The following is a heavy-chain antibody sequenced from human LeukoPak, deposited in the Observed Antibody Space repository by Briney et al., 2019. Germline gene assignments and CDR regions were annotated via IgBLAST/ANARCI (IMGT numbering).Heavy chain of an antibody. CDR2: ISYDGSNK. Sequence: PGGSLRLSCAASGFTFSSYAMHWVRQAPGKGLEWVAVISYDGSNKYYADSVKGRFTISRDNSKNTLYLQMNSLRAEDTAVYYCAREMGQQPVKKYYYYGMDVWGQGTTVTVSS. J-gene: IGHJ6*02. D-gene: IGHD6-13*01. CDR3: AREMGQQPVKKYYYYGMDV. CDR1: GFTFSSYA. V-gene: IGHV3-30-3*01.